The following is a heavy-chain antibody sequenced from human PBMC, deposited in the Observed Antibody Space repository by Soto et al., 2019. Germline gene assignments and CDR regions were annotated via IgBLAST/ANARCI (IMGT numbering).Heavy chain of an antibody. CDR3: AREMGYYDSSGFDP. D-gene: IGHD3-22*01. J-gene: IGHJ5*02. CDR2: INAGYGNT. CDR1: GYTFSSYA. Sequence: ASVKVSCKASGYTFSSYAMHWVRQAPGQRLEWMGWINAGYGNTKSSQKFQDRVTISRDTSASTAYMELTSLRSEDTAVYYCAREMGYYDSSGFDPWGQGTLVTVSS. V-gene: IGHV1-3*01.